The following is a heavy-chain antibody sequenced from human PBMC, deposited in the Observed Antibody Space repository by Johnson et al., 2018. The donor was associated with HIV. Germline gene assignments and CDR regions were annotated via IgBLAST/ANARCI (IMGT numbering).Heavy chain of an antibody. V-gene: IGHV3-52*01. CDR2: IKCDGSEK. Sequence: MQLVESGGGVVQPGGSLRLSCAASGFTFSSSWMHWVCQAPEKGLEWVADIKCDGSEKYYVDSVKGRLTISRDNAKNSLYLQMNSLRAEDTALYYCARSVGYYDSSGYYYVDAFDNWGQGTMVTVSS. D-gene: IGHD3-22*01. J-gene: IGHJ3*02. CDR1: GFTFSSSW. CDR3: ARSVGYYDSSGYYYVDAFDN.